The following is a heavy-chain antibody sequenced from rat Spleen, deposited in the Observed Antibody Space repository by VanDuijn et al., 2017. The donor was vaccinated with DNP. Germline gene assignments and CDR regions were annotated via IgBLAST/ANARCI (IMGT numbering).Heavy chain of an antibody. D-gene: IGHD1-2*01. J-gene: IGHJ4*01. CDR2: ISASGGST. CDR3: TRDNYSSYMPYYYAMDA. V-gene: IGHV5-46*01. Sequence: EVHLVESGGGLVQPGRSMKLSCAASGFTFSNFPMTWVRQTPTKGLEWVATISASGGSTFYRDSVKGRFTISRDNAKSTLYLQMNSLRSEDTATYYCTRDNYSSYMPYYYAMDAWGQGTSVTVSS. CDR1: GFTFSNFP.